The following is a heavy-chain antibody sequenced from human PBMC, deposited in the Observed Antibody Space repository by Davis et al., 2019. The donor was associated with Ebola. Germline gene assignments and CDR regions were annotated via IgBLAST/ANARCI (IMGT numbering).Heavy chain of an antibody. CDR1: GFTFRNYA. CDR3: ARGGGDNYYFDS. CDR2: VSHSQRET. D-gene: IGHD3-16*01. J-gene: IGHJ4*02. V-gene: IGHV3-30*04. Sequence: PGGSLRLSCAASGFTFRNYAMHWVRQAPGKGLEWVAVVSHSQRETFYADSLKGRFTISRDNAKNSLYLQMNSLRGEDTAVYYCARGGGDNYYFDSWGQGTLVTVSS.